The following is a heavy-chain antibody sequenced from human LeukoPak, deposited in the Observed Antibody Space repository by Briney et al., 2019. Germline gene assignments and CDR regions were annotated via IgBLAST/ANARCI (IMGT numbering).Heavy chain of an antibody. J-gene: IGHJ4*02. CDR3: ARYFWGGYYIDY. D-gene: IGHD3-3*01. CDR1: GFTFSSYS. Sequence: GGSLRLSCAASGFTFSSYSMNWVRQAPGKGLEWVSSISSNNNYIYYADSVKGRFTISRDNAKNSLYLQMNSLRAEDTAVYYCARYFWGGYYIDYWGQGTLVTVSS. V-gene: IGHV3-21*01. CDR2: ISSNNNYI.